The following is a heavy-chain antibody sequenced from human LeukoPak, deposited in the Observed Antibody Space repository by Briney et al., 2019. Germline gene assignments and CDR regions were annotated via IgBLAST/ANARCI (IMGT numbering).Heavy chain of an antibody. Sequence: ASVKVSCKASGYTFTGYYMHWVRQAPGQGLERMGWINPNSGGTNYAQKFQGRVTMTRDTSISTAYMELSRLRSDDTAVYYCARGPGDFWSGYYRCFDYWGQGTLVTVSS. D-gene: IGHD3-3*01. CDR2: INPNSGGT. J-gene: IGHJ4*02. CDR1: GYTFTGYY. V-gene: IGHV1-2*02. CDR3: ARGPGDFWSGYYRCFDY.